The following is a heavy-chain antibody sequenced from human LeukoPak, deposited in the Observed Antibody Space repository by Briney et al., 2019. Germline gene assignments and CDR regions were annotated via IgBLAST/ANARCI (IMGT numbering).Heavy chain of an antibody. CDR3: AREYSSSWYTLGSDY. CDR2: IIPTLGIA. Sequence: ASVKVSCKASGGSFSNYAINWVRQAPGQGLEWMGRIIPTLGIANYAQKFHGRVTIAADKFTSTAYMELSSLRSEDTAVYFCAREYSSSWYTLGSDYWGQGTLVTVSS. D-gene: IGHD6-13*01. J-gene: IGHJ4*02. V-gene: IGHV1-69*04. CDR1: GGSFSNYA.